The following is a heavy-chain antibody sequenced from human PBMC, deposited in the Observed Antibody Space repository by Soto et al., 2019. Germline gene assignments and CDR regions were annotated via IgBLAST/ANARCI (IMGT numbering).Heavy chain of an antibody. D-gene: IGHD6-13*01. CDR2: ISGSGDRT. V-gene: IGHV3-23*01. CDR3: AKDRDGAAAGPTKFYGMDV. J-gene: IGHJ6*02. CDR1: GFTFSSYP. Sequence: EVQLLESGGGLVQPGGSLRLSCAASGFTFSSYPMSWVRQAPGKGLEWVSVISGSGDRTYYADSVRGRFTISRDNSKNTLHMQMNSLRAEDTAVYYCAKDRDGAAAGPTKFYGMDVWGQGTTVTVSS.